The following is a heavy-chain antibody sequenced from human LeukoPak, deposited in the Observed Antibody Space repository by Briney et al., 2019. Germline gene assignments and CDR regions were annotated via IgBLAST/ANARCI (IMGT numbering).Heavy chain of an antibody. CDR1: GYTFTSYA. Sequence: GASVKVSCKASGYTFTSYAMHWVRQAPGQRLEWMGWINAGNGNTKYSQKFQGRVTITRDTSASTAYMELSSLRSEDTAVYYCAVALGYCSGGSCYELGYWGQGTLVTVSS. V-gene: IGHV1-3*01. J-gene: IGHJ4*02. CDR2: INAGNGNT. D-gene: IGHD2-15*01. CDR3: AVALGYCSGGSCYELGY.